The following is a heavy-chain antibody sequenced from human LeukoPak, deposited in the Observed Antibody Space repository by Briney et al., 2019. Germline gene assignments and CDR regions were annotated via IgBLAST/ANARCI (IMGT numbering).Heavy chain of an antibody. V-gene: IGHV1-69*05. J-gene: IGHJ4*02. CDR3: ARCLGYSGYDWYYFDY. Sequence: ASVKVSCEASGGTFSSYAMSWVRQAPGQGLEWMGGTIPIFGTANYAQKFQGRVTITTDESTSTAYMELSSLRSEDTAVYYCARCLGYSGYDWYYFDYWGQGTLVTGSS. CDR1: GGTFSSYA. CDR2: TIPIFGTA. D-gene: IGHD5-12*01.